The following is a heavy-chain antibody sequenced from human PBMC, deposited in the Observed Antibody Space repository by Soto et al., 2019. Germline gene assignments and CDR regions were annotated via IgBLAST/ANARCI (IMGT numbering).Heavy chain of an antibody. CDR1: GGSFSGYY. D-gene: IGHD6-19*01. V-gene: IGHV4-34*01. CDR2: INHSGST. Sequence: PSETLSLTCAVYGGSFSGYYWSWIRQPPGKGLEWIGEINHSGSTNYNPSLKSRVTISVDTSKNQFSLKLSSVTAADTAVYYCASTFYFSSGGEDYSYYGMDVWGHGPTVTVS. CDR3: ASTFYFSSGGEDYSYYGMDV. J-gene: IGHJ6*02.